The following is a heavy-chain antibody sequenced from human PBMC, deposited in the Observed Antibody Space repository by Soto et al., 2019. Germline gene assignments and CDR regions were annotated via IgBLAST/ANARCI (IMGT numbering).Heavy chain of an antibody. CDR2: IWYDGSKK. Sequence: GGSLRLSCAASGFTFSSYGMHWVRQAPGKGLEWVALIWYDGSKKYYADSVKGRFTISRDDSKSTLYLQMNSLRAEDMAVYYCERGSEGTAFDMWGPGTMVTVSS. D-gene: IGHD3-10*01. V-gene: IGHV3-33*01. J-gene: IGHJ3*02. CDR3: ERGSEGTAFDM. CDR1: GFTFSSYG.